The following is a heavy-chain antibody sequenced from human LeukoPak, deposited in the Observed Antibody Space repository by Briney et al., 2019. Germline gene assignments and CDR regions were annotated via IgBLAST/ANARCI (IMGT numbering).Heavy chain of an antibody. J-gene: IGHJ4*02. Sequence: SETLSLTCTVSGGSISSGDYYWSWIRQPPGKGLEWIGYIYYSGSTYYNPSLKSRVTISVDTSKNQFSLKLSSVTAADTAVYYCARDGDYYDSSRTKPLDYWGQGTLVTVSS. D-gene: IGHD3-22*01. CDR3: ARDGDYYDSSRTKPLDY. CDR2: IYYSGST. V-gene: IGHV4-30-4*08. CDR1: GGSISSGDYY.